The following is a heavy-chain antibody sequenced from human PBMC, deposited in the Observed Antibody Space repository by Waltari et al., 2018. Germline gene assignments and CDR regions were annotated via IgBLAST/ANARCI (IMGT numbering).Heavy chain of an antibody. CDR3: ATVDCGGTHYDSAFDI. D-gene: IGHD3-22*01. J-gene: IGHJ3*02. CDR2: IIPIFGTA. CDR1: GGTFSSYA. V-gene: IGHV1-69*05. Sequence: QVQLVQSGAEVKKPGSSVKVSCKASGGTFSSYAISWVRQAPGQGLEWMGGIIPIFGTANHAQKCQGSVTIPTDESTSTAYMELSSLRSEDTAVYYCATVDCGGTHYDSAFDIWVQGTMVTVSS.